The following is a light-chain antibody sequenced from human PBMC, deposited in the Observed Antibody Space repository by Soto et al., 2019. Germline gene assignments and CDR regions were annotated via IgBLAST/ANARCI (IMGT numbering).Light chain of an antibody. CDR2: AAS. CDR1: QSISSY. CDR3: QQSYSTLWP. V-gene: IGKV1-39*01. Sequence: DIQMTQSPSSLSASVGDRVTITCRASQSISSYLNWYQQKPGKAPKLLIYAASSLQSGVPSRFSGSGSGKDFTLTISSLQPEDFATYYCQQSYSTLWPFGQGTKVDIK. J-gene: IGKJ1*01.